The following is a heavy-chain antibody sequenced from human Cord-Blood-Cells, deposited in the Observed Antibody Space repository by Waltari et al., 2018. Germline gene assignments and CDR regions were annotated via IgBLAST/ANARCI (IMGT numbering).Heavy chain of an antibody. CDR2: IYCSGGT. CDR1: GGSISSSSYY. Sequence: QLQLQESGPGLVTPSETLSLTCTVSGGSISSSSYYWGWIRQPPGKGLEWIGGIYCSGGTYSSPALKGGVTIAVNTSKNQFALKLSSVTAADTAVYYCARQYSSSWYYFDYWGQGTLVTVSS. J-gene: IGHJ4*02. D-gene: IGHD6-13*01. CDR3: ARQYSSSWYYFDY. V-gene: IGHV4-39*01.